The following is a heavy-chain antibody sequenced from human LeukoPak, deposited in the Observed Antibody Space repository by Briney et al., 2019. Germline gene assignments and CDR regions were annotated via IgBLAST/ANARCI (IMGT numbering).Heavy chain of an antibody. J-gene: IGHJ5*02. D-gene: IGHD6-13*01. CDR1: GGSISTYC. V-gene: IGHV4-59*01. CDR2: ICYSGST. Sequence: SETLSLTCTVSGGSISTYCWSWIRQPPGKGLEWIGYICYSGSTNYNPSLKSRVTMSVDRSKNQFSLKLSSVTAADTAVYYCARSNKFTIAAAGRNWFDPWGQGTLVTVSS. CDR3: ARSNKFTIAAAGRNWFDP.